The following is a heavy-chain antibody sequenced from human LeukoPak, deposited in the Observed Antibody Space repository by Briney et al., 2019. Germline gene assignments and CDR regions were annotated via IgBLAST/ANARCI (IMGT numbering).Heavy chain of an antibody. J-gene: IGHJ4*02. V-gene: IGHV4-39*07. D-gene: IGHD6-13*01. CDR2: IYYSGST. CDR1: GGSISSSSYY. Sequence: SETLSLTCTVSGGSISSSSYYWGWIRQPPGKGLEWIGSIYYSGSTYYNPSLKSRVTISVDTSKNQFSLKLSSVTAADTAVYYCARLFKSSWHYFDYWGQGTLVTVSS. CDR3: ARLFKSSWHYFDY.